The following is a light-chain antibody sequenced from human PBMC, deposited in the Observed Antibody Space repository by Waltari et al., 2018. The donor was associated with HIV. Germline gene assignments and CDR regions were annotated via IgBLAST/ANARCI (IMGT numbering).Light chain of an antibody. J-gene: IGLJ3*02. CDR3: QSYDSTTWV. CDR2: ADN. CDR1: RGPIANNY. V-gene: IGLV6-57*03. Sequence: NFMLTQPHSVSESPGKTVTISCTRTRGPIANNYVQWYQQRPGSAPTNVIYADNQRPSGVPDRFSGSIDRSSNSASLTISGLKTEDEADYYCQSYDSTTWVFGGGTKLTVL.